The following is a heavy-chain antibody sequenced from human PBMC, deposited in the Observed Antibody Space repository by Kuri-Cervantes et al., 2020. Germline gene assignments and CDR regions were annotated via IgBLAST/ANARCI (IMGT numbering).Heavy chain of an antibody. CDR2: INYSGTYK. D-gene: IGHD6-19*01. Sequence: GESLKISCAASGFSFSYYSMNWVRQAPGKGLEWVASINYSGTYKNYADAVKGRFTISRDNAKNSLFLQMNSLRAEDTAVYYCARGRQYSSGWTPDYWGQGTLVTVSS. CDR3: ARGRQYSSGWTPDY. J-gene: IGHJ4*02. V-gene: IGHV3-21*03. CDR1: GFSFSYYS.